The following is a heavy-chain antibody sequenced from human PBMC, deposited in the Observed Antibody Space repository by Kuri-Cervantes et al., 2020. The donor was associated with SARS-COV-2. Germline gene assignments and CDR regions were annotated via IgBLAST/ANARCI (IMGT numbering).Heavy chain of an antibody. D-gene: IGHD1-26*01. CDR2: IYSGGSST. CDR1: GFTFSSYA. CDR3: ARGPTYSGSYLLRFLYAFDI. V-gene: IGHV3-23*03. J-gene: IGHJ3*02. Sequence: GESLKISCTASGFTFSSYAMSWVRQAPGKGLEWVSVIYSGGSSTYYADSVKGRFTISRDNAKNSLYLQMDSLRAEDTAVYYCARGPTYSGSYLLRFLYAFDIWGQGTMVTVSS.